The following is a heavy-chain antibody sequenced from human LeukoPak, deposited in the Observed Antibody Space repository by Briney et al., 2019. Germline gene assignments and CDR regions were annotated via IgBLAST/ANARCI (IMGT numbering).Heavy chain of an antibody. D-gene: IGHD3-16*01. CDR3: AKSTRNPGGGYYFDS. CDR1: GYTFSDYA. J-gene: IGHJ4*02. Sequence: GASVKVSCKASGYTFSDYAMQWVRQAPGQRLEWMGWINAGNGKTKYSQKFQGRVTITRDTSATTAYMELSSLRSEDTAVYYCAKSTRNPGGGYYFDSWGQGTLVTVSS. V-gene: IGHV1-3*01. CDR2: INAGNGKT.